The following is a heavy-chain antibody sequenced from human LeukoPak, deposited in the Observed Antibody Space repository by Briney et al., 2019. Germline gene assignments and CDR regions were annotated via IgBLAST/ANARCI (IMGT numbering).Heavy chain of an antibody. V-gene: IGHV4-31*03. CDR1: GGSISSGGYY. CDR2: IYYSGST. CDR3: AREYKTKEPAYYFDY. D-gene: IGHD1-1*01. Sequence: SSETLSLTCTVSGGSISSGGYYWSWIRQHPGKGLEWIGYIYYSGSTYYTPSLKSRVTISVDTSKNQFSLKLSSVTAADTAVYYCAREYKTKEPAYYFDYWGQGTLVTVSS. J-gene: IGHJ4*02.